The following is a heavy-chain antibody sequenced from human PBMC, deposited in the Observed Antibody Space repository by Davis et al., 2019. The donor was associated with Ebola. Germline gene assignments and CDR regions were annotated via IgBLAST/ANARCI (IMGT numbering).Heavy chain of an antibody. CDR2: ISYDGSNK. D-gene: IGHD6-19*01. CDR3: AKDKLASIAVAAQGDY. V-gene: IGHV3-30*18. CDR1: GFTFSSYG. Sequence: GESLKISCAASGFTFSSYGMHWVRQAPGKGLEWVAVISYDGSNKYYADSVKGRFTISRDNSKNTLYLQMNSLRAEDTAVYYCAKDKLASIAVAAQGDYWGQGTLVTVSS. J-gene: IGHJ4*02.